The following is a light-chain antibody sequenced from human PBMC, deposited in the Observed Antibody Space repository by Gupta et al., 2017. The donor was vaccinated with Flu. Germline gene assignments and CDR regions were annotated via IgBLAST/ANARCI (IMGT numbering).Light chain of an antibody. V-gene: IGKV2-28*01. CDR2: LGS. CDR1: QSLLHSNGYNY. J-gene: IGKJ2*01. Sequence: VTPGEPASISCRSSQSLLHSNGYNYLDWYLQKPGQSPQLLIYLGSNRASGVPERFSGSGSGTDFTLKISRVEAEDVGVYYCMQALQTPYTFGQGTKLEIK. CDR3: MQALQTPYT.